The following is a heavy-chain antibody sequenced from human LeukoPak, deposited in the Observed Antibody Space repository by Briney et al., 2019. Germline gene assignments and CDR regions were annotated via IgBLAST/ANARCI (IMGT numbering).Heavy chain of an antibody. D-gene: IGHD5-18*01. V-gene: IGHV4-34*01. CDR3: ARGGGSYGYDY. CDR1: GGSFSGYY. CDR2: INHSGST. J-gene: IGHJ4*02. Sequence: SETLSLTCAVYGGSFSGYYWSWIRQPPGKGLEWIGEINHSGSTNYNPSLKSRVTISVDTSKNQFPLKLSSVTAADTAVYYCARGGGSYGYDYWGQGTLVTVSS.